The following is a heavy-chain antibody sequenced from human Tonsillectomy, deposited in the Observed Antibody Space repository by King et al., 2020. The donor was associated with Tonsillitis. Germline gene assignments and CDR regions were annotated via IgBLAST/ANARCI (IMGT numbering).Heavy chain of an antibody. V-gene: IGHV1-2*02. CDR2: INPKSGGT. J-gene: IGHJ4*02. CDR3: ERGTVLFGLDY. CDR1: GYTFTDYY. Sequence: HVQLVESGAEVMKPGASVKVSCKASGYTFTDYYIHWVRQAPGQGLEWMGWINPKSGGTNYAQKFQGRVTMTRDTSISTAYMELSRLKSDDTAVYYCERGTVLFGLDYWGQGTLVTVSS. D-gene: IGHD2-8*01.